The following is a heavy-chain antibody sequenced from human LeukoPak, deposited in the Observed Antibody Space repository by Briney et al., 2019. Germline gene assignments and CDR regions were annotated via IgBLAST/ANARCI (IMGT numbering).Heavy chain of an antibody. CDR2: INPNSGGT. CDR3: ARLSRRINWFDP. V-gene: IGHV1-2*02. D-gene: IGHD2/OR15-2a*01. J-gene: IGHJ5*02. CDR1: GYTFTGYY. Sequence: ASVKVSYKASGYTFTGYYMHWVRQAPGQGLEWMGWINPNSGGTNYAQKFQGRVTMTRDTSISTAYMELSRLRSDDTAVYYCARLSRRINWFDPWGQGTLVTVSS.